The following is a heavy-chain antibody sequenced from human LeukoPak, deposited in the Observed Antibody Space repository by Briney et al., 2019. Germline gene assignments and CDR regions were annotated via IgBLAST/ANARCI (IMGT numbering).Heavy chain of an antibody. CDR3: ARAGWLQPFDY. Sequence: PSETLSLTCAVHGGSFSDYYWSWIRQPPGKGLEWIGEILHSGSTYYNPSLKSRVTISVDTSKNQFSLKLSSVTAADTAVYYCARAGWLQPFDYWGQGTLVTVSS. V-gene: IGHV4-34*12. CDR2: ILHSGST. D-gene: IGHD5-24*01. J-gene: IGHJ4*02. CDR1: GGSFSDYY.